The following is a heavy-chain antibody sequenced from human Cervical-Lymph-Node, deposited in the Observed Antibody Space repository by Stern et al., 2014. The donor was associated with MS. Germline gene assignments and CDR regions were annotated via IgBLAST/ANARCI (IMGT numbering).Heavy chain of an antibody. J-gene: IGHJ5*02. CDR2: IYEDESS. CDR3: ARVVRFLEWVPFDP. Sequence: QVQLQESGSGLVRPSQTLSLTCTVSGGSVSSGGYTWSRLRPPPGKGLEWIGYIYEDESSYYNPSLKSRVTISIDRSKNQFSLRLSSMTAADTALYYCARVVRFLEWVPFDPWGQGILVTVSS. V-gene: IGHV4-30-2*01. CDR1: GGSVSSGGYT. D-gene: IGHD3-3*01.